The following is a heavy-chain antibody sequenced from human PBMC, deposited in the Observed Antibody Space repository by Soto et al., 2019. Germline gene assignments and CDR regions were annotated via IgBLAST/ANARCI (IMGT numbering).Heavy chain of an antibody. CDR2: ISATTGNT. J-gene: IGHJ5*02. CDR1: GFNFSTFT. V-gene: IGHV3-23*01. CDR3: ARSGVTGIVIPSHWFDP. Sequence: EVRLLESGGGLVQPGGSLRLSCAASGFNFSTFTMIWVRQAPGKGLEWVSGISATTGNTYYADSVKGRFTISRDNFENTLFLQMNNLRAEDTALYYCARSGVTGIVIPSHWFDPWGQGTLVTVSS. D-gene: IGHD2-21*02.